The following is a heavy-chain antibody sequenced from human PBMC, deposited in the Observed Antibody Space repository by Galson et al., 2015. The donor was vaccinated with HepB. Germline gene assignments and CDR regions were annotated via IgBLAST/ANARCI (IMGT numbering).Heavy chain of an antibody. CDR1: GFTFSNAR. V-gene: IGHV3-15*01. J-gene: IGHJ4*02. CDR2: IKSKTDGGTT. D-gene: IGHD3-22*01. CDR3: TTDPSPGYYDSSGYYAY. Sequence: SLRLSCAASGFTFSNARMSWVRQAPGKGLEWVGRIKSKTDGGTTDYAAPVKGRFTISRDDSKNTLYLQMNSLKTEDTAVYYCTTDPSPGYYDSSGYYAYWGQGALVTVSS.